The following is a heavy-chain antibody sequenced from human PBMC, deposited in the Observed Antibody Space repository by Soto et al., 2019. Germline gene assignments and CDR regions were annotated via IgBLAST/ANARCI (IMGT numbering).Heavy chain of an antibody. CDR1: GGSVSSGSYY. J-gene: IGHJ4*02. V-gene: IGHV4-61*01. D-gene: IGHD3-10*01. CDR3: AREMEITMVRGVAKFFDY. Sequence: SETLSLTRTVSGGSVSSGSYYWSWIRQPPGKGLEWIGYIYYSGSTNYNPSLKSRVTISVDTSKNQFSLKLSSVTAADTAVYYCAREMEITMVRGVAKFFDYWGQGTLVTVSS. CDR2: IYYSGST.